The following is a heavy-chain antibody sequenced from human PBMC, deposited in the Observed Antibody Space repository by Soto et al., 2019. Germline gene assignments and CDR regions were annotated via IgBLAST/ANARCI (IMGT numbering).Heavy chain of an antibody. Sequence: EVQLLVSGGGLVQPGGSLRLSCAASGFTFSRYAMSWVRQAPGKGLEWVSAISGSGGSTYYADSVKGRFTISRDNSKNTLYLQMNSLRAEDTAVYYCAKDLKGVVVASYWYYWGQGTLVTVSS. CDR1: GFTFSRYA. D-gene: IGHD2-15*01. J-gene: IGHJ4*02. V-gene: IGHV3-23*01. CDR2: ISGSGGST. CDR3: AKDLKGVVVASYWYY.